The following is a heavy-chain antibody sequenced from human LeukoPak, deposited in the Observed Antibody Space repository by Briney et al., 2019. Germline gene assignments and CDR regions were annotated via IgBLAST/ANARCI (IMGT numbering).Heavy chain of an antibody. V-gene: IGHV3-7*01. CDR3: ARARGDGYQWYFDL. D-gene: IGHD5-24*01. J-gene: IGHJ2*01. CDR2: IKQDGSEK. CDR1: GFTFSSYW. Sequence: GGSLRLSCAASGFTFSSYWMNWVRQAPGKGLEWVANIKQDGSEKNYVDFVKGRFTISRDNAKNSLDLQMNSLRAEDTAMYYCARARGDGYQWYFDLWGRGTLVTVSS.